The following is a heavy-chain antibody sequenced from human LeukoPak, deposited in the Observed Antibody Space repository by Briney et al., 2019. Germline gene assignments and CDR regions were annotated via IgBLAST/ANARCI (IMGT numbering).Heavy chain of an antibody. CDR2: INHSGST. Sequence: SQTLSLTCAVSGGSISSGGYSWSWIRQPPGKGLEWIGEINHSGSTNYNPSLKSRVTISVDTSKNQFSLKLSSVTAADTAVYYCAGLYGSGSYWPLRVFDYWGQGTLVTVSS. D-gene: IGHD3-10*01. J-gene: IGHJ4*02. CDR1: GGSISSGGYS. CDR3: AGLYGSGSYWPLRVFDY. V-gene: IGHV4-30-2*01.